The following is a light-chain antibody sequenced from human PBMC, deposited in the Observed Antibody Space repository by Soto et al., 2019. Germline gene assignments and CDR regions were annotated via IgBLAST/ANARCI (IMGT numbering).Light chain of an antibody. CDR2: GNN. Sequence: QSVLTQPPSVSGAPGQRVTISCTGSSSNIGAGYDVHWYQQLPGTAPKLLIFGNNNRPSGVPDRFSGSKSGTSAYLANTGLQAEDEADYYCQSYDSSLSGWVFGGGTKLTVL. J-gene: IGLJ3*02. CDR3: QSYDSSLSGWV. CDR1: SSNIGAGYD. V-gene: IGLV1-40*01.